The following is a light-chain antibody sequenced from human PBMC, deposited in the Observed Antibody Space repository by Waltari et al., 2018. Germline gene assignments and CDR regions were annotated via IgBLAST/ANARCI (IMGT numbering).Light chain of an antibody. CDR2: AAS. V-gene: IGKV1-9*01. CDR3: QQFNSYPRT. CDR1: QDIYTY. J-gene: IGKJ1*01. Sequence: IQLTPSPSALSASVGDRVTIPCRATQDIYTYLAWYQQEPGKAPKLLIYAASTLQSGVPSRFSGSGSGTDFTLTISSLQPEDFATYYCQQFNSYPRTFGQGTKVEIK.